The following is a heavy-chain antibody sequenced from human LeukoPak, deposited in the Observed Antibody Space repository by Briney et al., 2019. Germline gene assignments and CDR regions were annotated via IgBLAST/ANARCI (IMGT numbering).Heavy chain of an antibody. CDR2: ISSSGSTI. D-gene: IGHD2-21*02. J-gene: IGHJ4*02. CDR1: GFTFSSYE. V-gene: IGHV3-48*03. Sequence: GGSLRLSCAASGFTFSSYEMNWVRQAPGKGLEWVSYISSSGSTIYYADSVKGRFTISRDNAKNSLYLQVNSLRAEDTAVYYCAAYYGGDYVFDYWGQGTLVTVSS. CDR3: AAYYGGDYVFDY.